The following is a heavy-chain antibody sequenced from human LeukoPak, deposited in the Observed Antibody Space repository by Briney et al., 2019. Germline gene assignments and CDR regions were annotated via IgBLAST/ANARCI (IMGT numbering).Heavy chain of an antibody. CDR2: INSDSGGT. CDR1: GYTFSDYY. J-gene: IGHJ6*02. D-gene: IGHD1-26*01. V-gene: IGHV1-2*02. CDR3: VRDGSMDV. Sequence: ASVTVSCKASGYTFSDYYMHWVRQAPGQGLEWMGWINSDSGGTNCAQKFQDRVTMTRDTSISTAYMELSRLRSDDTAVYYCVRDGSMDVWGQGTTVTVSS.